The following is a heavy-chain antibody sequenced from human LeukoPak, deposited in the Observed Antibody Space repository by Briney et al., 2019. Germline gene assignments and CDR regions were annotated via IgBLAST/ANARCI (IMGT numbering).Heavy chain of an antibody. D-gene: IGHD3-10*01. CDR2: ITGGGDGT. V-gene: IGHV3-23*01. CDR3: VKGFVHPTYYFEY. J-gene: IGHJ4*02. Sequence: GGSLRLSCAASGFTFSSYAMMWVRQSPEKGLEWVSSITGGGDGTHYADSVRGRFTISRDNSKNTLYLKMNRLRAEDTAVYFCVKGFVHPTYYFEYWGQGTLVTVSS. CDR1: GFTFSSYA.